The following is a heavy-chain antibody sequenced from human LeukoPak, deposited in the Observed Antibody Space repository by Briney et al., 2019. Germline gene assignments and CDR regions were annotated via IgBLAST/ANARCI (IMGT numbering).Heavy chain of an antibody. CDR1: GYRFTGFE. CDR2: INPNTGDT. Sequence: GASVRVSCQASGYRFTGFEVHWLRQAPGQGFHWMGRINPNTGDTKVSQTFRGRVTLTRDTSISTAYMDLSNLRSDDTAVYYCSRDTGLTPIYWGQGSLVTVSS. CDR3: SRDTGLTPIY. V-gene: IGHV1-2*02. D-gene: IGHD1-14*01. J-gene: IGHJ4*02.